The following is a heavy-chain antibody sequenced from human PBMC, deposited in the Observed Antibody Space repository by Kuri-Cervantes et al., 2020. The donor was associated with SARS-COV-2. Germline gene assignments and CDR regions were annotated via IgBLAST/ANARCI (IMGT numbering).Heavy chain of an antibody. J-gene: IGHJ3*02. CDR1: GFTFGSYA. CDR2: ISYDGSNK. D-gene: IGHD2-15*01. V-gene: IGHV3-30-3*01. CDR3: ARPQGYCSGGSCPDAFDI. Sequence: GESLKISCAASGFTFGSYAMHWVRQAPGKGLEWVAVISYDGSNKYYADSVKGRFTISRDNSKNTLYLQMNSLSAEDTAVYYCARPQGYCSGGSCPDAFDIWGQGTMVTVSS.